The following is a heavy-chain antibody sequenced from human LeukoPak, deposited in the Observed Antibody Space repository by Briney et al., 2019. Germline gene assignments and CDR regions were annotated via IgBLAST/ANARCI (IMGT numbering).Heavy chain of an antibody. D-gene: IGHD6-6*01. CDR3: ARVSYSSSSTERWFSWYYYYYYMDV. V-gene: IGHV7-4-1*02. CDR1: GYTFTGYY. J-gene: IGHJ6*03. CDR2: INTNTGNP. Sequence: ASVKVSCKASGYTFTGYYMHWVRQAPGQGLEWMGWINTNTGNPTYAQGFTGRFVFSLDTSVSTAYLQISSLKAEDTAVYYCARVSYSSSSTERWFSWYYYYYYMDVWGKGTTVTVSS.